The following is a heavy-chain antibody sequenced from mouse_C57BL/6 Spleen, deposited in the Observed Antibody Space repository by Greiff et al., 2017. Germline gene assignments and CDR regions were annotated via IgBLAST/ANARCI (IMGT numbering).Heavy chain of an antibody. CDR1: GFTFSDFY. CDR2: SRNKANDYTT. Sequence: EVMLVESGGGLVQSGRSLRLSCATSGFTFSDFYMEWVRQAPGKGLEWIAASRNKANDYTTEYSASVKGRFIVSRDTSQSILYLQMNALRAEDTAIYYCARDDHDYPYAMDYWGQGTSVTVSS. D-gene: IGHD2-4*01. J-gene: IGHJ4*01. V-gene: IGHV7-1*01. CDR3: ARDDHDYPYAMDY.